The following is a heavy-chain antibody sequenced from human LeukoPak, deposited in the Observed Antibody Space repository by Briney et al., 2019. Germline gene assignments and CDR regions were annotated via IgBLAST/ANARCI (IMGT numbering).Heavy chain of an antibody. CDR2: ISGSGGGT. Sequence: SGGSLRLSCAASGFTFTNHWMSWVRQAPGKGLEWVSSISGSGGGTFYADSVKGRFTISRDNSKKTVYLQMQSLRVEDTAVYYCVKSNNLGGDYWGQGTLVTVSS. V-gene: IGHV3-23*01. J-gene: IGHJ4*02. D-gene: IGHD1/OR15-1a*01. CDR1: GFTFTNHW. CDR3: VKSNNLGGDY.